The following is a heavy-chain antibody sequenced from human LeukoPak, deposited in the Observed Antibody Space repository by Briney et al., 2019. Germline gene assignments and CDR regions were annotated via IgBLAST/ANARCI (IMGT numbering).Heavy chain of an antibody. Sequence: PGGSLRLSCAASGFTFSSYAMHWVRQAPGKGLEWVAVISYDGSNKYYADSVKGRFTISRDNSKNTLYLQMNSLRAEDTAVYYCARDKTGTRPQILFDYWGQGTLVTVSS. J-gene: IGHJ4*02. V-gene: IGHV3-30-3*01. CDR1: GFTFSSYA. D-gene: IGHD1-7*01. CDR3: ARDKTGTRPQILFDY. CDR2: ISYDGSNK.